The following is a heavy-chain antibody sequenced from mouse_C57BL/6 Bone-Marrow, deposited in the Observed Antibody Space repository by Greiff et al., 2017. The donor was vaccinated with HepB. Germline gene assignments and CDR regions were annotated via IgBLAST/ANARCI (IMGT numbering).Heavy chain of an antibody. Sequence: EVQLVESGGDLVKPGGSLKLSCAASGFTFSSYGMSWVRQTPDKRLEWVATISSGGSYTYYPDSVKGRFTISRDNAKNTLYLQMSSLKSEDTAMYYCARHHLWSYFAYWGQGTLVTVSA. V-gene: IGHV5-6*01. CDR3: ARHHLWSYFAY. CDR2: ISSGGSYT. D-gene: IGHD1-1*02. CDR1: GFTFSSYG. J-gene: IGHJ3*01.